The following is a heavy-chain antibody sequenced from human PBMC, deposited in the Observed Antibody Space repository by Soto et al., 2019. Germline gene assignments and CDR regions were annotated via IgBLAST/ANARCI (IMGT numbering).Heavy chain of an antibody. CDR2: ILVGGST. J-gene: IGHJ3*02. V-gene: IGHV3-23*01. CDR3: AKATATSGGAFEI. Sequence: PGWSLRLSCAFSVFICSSYDMSWVRQAPGKGLEWVSTILVGGSTHYEDSVKGRFTISRDTSKNTVYLQMNSLTAGDTAFYYCAKATATSGGAFEIYGQGTMVTVSS. D-gene: IGHD1-1*01. CDR1: VFICSSYD.